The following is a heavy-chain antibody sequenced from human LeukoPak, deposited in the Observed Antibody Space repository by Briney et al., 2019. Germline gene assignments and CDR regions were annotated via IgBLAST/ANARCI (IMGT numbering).Heavy chain of an antibody. Sequence: ASVKVSCKVSGYTLTELSMHWVRQAPGKGLEWMGGLDPEDGETIYAQKFQGRVTMTEDTSTDTAYMELSSLRSEDTAVYYCATAGDSSGYYYVWGQGTLVTVSS. CDR2: LDPEDGET. CDR3: ATAGDSSGYYYV. D-gene: IGHD3-22*01. V-gene: IGHV1-24*01. CDR1: GYTLTELS. J-gene: IGHJ4*02.